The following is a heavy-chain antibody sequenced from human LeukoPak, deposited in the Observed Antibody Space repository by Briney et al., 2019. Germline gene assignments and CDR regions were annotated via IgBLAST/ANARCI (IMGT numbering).Heavy chain of an antibody. J-gene: IGHJ4*01. V-gene: IGHV3-74*01. Sequence: GGSLRLSCAASGFTFSRYWMHWVRQAPGKGLVWVSRINTDGRTITYADSVKGRFTISRDNAKNTLYLQMNSPRAEDTAVYYCVRSAFLTTEFYFDYWGHGTLVTVSS. CDR1: GFTFSRYW. CDR3: VRSAFLTTEFYFDY. CDR2: INTDGRTI. D-gene: IGHD4-11*01.